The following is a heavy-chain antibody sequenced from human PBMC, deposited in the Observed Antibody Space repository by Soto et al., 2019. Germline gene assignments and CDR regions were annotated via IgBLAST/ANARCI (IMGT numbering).Heavy chain of an antibody. J-gene: IGHJ6*02. CDR2: IWHDGNNK. CDR1: GFTFSNYG. Sequence: GGSLRLSCAASGFTFSNYGMHWVRQAPGKGLEWVAIIWHDGNNKYYADSVRGRFIISRDNSENRLYLQMNSLRAEDTAVYYCASDLVGASDSYGLDVWGQGTPVTVSS. CDR3: ASDLVGASDSYGLDV. D-gene: IGHD1-26*01. V-gene: IGHV3-33*01.